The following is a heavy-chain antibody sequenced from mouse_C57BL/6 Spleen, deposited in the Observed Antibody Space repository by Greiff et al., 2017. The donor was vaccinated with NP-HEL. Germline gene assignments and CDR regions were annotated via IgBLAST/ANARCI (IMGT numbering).Heavy chain of an antibody. CDR3: ASTTVVGRYFDV. CDR2: INPNNGGT. CDR1: GYTFTDYN. Sequence: EVQLQQSGPELVKPGASVKMSCKASGYTFTDYNMHWVKQSHGKSLEWIGYINPNNGGTSYNQKFKGKATLTVNKSSSTAYMELRSLTSEDSAVYYCASTTVVGRYFDVWGTGTTVTVSS. V-gene: IGHV1-22*01. J-gene: IGHJ1*03. D-gene: IGHD1-1*01.